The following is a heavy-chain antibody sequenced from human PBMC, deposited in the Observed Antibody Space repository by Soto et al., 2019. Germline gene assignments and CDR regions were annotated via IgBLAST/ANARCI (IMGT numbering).Heavy chain of an antibody. J-gene: IGHJ4*02. CDR3: TRQYDY. CDR2: ISDSGTT. CDR1: GGSISRSGYP. V-gene: IGHV4-39*01. Sequence: QLQLQESGPGLVKPSETLSLTCSVSGGSISRSGYPWGWIRQPPGKGLEWIGRISDSGTTYYSSSPQSLVTISVDTSKNQLSLKLSSVTAADTAVYYCTRQYDYWGQGTLVTVSS.